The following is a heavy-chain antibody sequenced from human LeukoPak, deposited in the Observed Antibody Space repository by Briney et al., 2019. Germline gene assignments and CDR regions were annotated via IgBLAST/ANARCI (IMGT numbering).Heavy chain of an antibody. Sequence: PSETLSLTCTVSGGSISSYYWSWIRQPPGKGLEWIGYIYYSGSTNYNPSLKSRVTISVDTSKNQFSLKLSSVTAADTAVYYCAGGQSGARLDPWGQGTLVTVSS. CDR3: AGGQSGARLDP. CDR1: GGSISSYY. J-gene: IGHJ5*02. CDR2: IYYSGST. V-gene: IGHV4-59*01. D-gene: IGHD2-15*01.